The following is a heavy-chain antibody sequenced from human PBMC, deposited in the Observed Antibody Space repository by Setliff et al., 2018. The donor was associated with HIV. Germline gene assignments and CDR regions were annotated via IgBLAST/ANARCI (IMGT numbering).Heavy chain of an antibody. V-gene: IGHV4-39*07. Sequence: PSETLSLTCTVSGGSISSSSYYWGWIRQPPGKGLEWIGSIYYSGSTYYNPSLKSRVTISVDTSKNQFSLKLSSVTAADTAVYYCARGAASGSYFYWGQGTLVTVSS. CDR3: ARGAASGSYFY. D-gene: IGHD1-26*01. CDR1: GGSISSSSYY. J-gene: IGHJ4*02. CDR2: IYYSGST.